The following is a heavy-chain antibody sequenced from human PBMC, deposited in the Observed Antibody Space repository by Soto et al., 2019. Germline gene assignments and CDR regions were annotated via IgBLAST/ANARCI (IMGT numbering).Heavy chain of an antibody. CDR3: TTIDDYYYGMDV. CDR2: IKSKTDGGTT. Sequence: GGSLRLSCSASGFTFSNAWMSWVRQAPGKGLEWVGRIKSKTDGGTTDYAAPVKGRFTISRDDSKNTLYLQMNSLKTEDTAVYYCTTIDDYYYGMDVWGQGTTVTVSS. V-gene: IGHV3-15*01. J-gene: IGHJ6*02. CDR1: GFTFSNAW.